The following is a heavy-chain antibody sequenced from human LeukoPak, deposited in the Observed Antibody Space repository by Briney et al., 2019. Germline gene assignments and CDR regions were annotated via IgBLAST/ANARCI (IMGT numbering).Heavy chain of an antibody. CDR2: IIPILGIA. CDR1: GGTFSSYA. Sequence: ASVKVSCKASGGTFSSYAISWVRQAPGQGLEWMGRIIPILGIANYAQKFQGRVTITADKSTSTAYTELSSLRSEDTAVYYCARGKGRAAAVDYWGQGTLVTVSS. D-gene: IGHD6-13*01. J-gene: IGHJ4*02. V-gene: IGHV1-69*04. CDR3: ARGKGRAAAVDY.